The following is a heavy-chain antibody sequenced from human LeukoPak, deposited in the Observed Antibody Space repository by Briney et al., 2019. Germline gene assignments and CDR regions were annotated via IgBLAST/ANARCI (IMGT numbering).Heavy chain of an antibody. J-gene: IGHJ1*01. D-gene: IGHD4-17*01. CDR1: GGSISSGGYY. CDR2: IYYSGST. V-gene: IGHV4-31*03. CDR3: ARGGYGDFPEYFQH. Sequence: SETLSLTCTVSGGSISSGGYYWSWIRQHPGKGLEWIGYIYYSGSTYYNPSLKSRVTISVDTSKNQFSLKLSSVTAADTAVYYCARGGYGDFPEYFQHWGQGTLVTVSS.